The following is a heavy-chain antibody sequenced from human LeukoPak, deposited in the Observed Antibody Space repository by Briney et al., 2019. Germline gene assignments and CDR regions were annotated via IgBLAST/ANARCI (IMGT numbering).Heavy chain of an antibody. J-gene: IGHJ4*02. CDR1: GFTFSSYA. Sequence: GGSLRLSCAASGFTFSSYAMHWVRQAPGKGLEWVAVISYDGSNKYYADSVKGRFTISRDNSKNTLYLQMNSLRAEDTAVYYCAGARQWLANYWGQGTLVTVSS. CDR2: ISYDGSNK. V-gene: IGHV3-30*04. CDR3: AGARQWLANY. D-gene: IGHD6-19*01.